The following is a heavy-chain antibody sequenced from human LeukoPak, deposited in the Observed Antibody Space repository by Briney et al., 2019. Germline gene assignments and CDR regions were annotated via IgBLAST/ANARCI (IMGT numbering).Heavy chain of an antibody. J-gene: IGHJ5*02. CDR2: IGGRTSYT. CDR3: AKGGWLDD. V-gene: IGHV3-23*01. CDR1: GFTLNNAW. Sequence: GGSLRLSCAASGFTLNNAWMSWVRQAPGKGLEWVSVIGGRTSYTYYTDSVKGRFTISRDNSKNTLYLQMSSLRVEDTALYYCAKGGWLDDWGQGTLVTVSS. D-gene: IGHD3-16*01.